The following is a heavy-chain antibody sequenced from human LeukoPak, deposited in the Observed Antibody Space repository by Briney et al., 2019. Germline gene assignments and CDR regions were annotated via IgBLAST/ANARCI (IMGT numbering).Heavy chain of an antibody. J-gene: IGHJ4*02. V-gene: IGHV1-2*02. Sequence: ASVKVSCKASGYPFTGYYMHWVRPAPGQGLEWMGWINPNSGGTNYAQKFQGRVTMTRDTSISTAYMELSRLRSDDTAVYYCARGHCGGDCYPFDYWGQGTLVTVSS. CDR3: ARGHCGGDCYPFDY. CDR2: INPNSGGT. D-gene: IGHD2-21*02. CDR1: GYPFTGYY.